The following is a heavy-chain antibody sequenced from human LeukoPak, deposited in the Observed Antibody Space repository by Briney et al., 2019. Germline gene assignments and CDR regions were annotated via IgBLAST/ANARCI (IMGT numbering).Heavy chain of an antibody. Sequence: PGGSLRLSCAASGFTFSSYAMSWVRQAPGKGLEWVSGISGGGGGTFYADSVKGRFTISRDNSNNTLYLQMSSLRAEDTAVYYCAKLYSYGFSGHFDYWGQGTLVTVSS. CDR3: AKLYSYGFSGHFDY. CDR1: GFTFSSYA. CDR2: ISGGGGGT. D-gene: IGHD5-18*01. V-gene: IGHV3-23*01. J-gene: IGHJ4*02.